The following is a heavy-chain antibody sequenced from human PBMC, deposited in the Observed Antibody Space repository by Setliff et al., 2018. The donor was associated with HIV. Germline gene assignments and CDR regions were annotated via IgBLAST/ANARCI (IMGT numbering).Heavy chain of an antibody. D-gene: IGHD3-22*01. J-gene: IGHJ4*02. Sequence: SVKVXXXASGGTFSSYAISWVRQAPGQGLERMGGIIPIFGTANYAQKFQGRVTXXXDESTSTAYMELTSLRSEDXAVYYXXSDYSDSSGYFLFDYXXXGTLVTVSS. V-gene: IGHV1-69*13. CDR1: GGTFSSYA. CDR2: IIPIFGTA. CDR3: XSDYSDSSGYFLFDY.